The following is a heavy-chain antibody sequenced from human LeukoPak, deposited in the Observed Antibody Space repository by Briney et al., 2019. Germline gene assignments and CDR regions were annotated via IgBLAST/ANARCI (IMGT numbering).Heavy chain of an antibody. J-gene: IGHJ4*02. V-gene: IGHV3-30*18. Sequence: QPGGSLRLSCAASGFTFSSYGMHWVRQAPGKGLEWVAVISYDGSNKYYADSVKGRFTISRDNSKNTLYLQMNSLRAEDTAVYYCAKVAVAGSFDYWGQGTLVTVSS. D-gene: IGHD6-19*01. CDR3: AKVAVAGSFDY. CDR2: ISYDGSNK. CDR1: GFTFSSYG.